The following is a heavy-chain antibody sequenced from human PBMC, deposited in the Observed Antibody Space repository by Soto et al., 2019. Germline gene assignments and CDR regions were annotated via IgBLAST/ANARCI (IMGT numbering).Heavy chain of an antibody. CDR1: GFTFSSYS. CDR2: ISSSSSTI. Sequence: GGSLRLSCAASGFTFSSYSMNWVRQAPGKGLEWVSYISSSSSTIYYADSVKGRFTISRDNAKNSLYLQMNSLRAEDTAVYYCARDSYYGDHRNYWYFDLWGRGTLVTVSS. J-gene: IGHJ2*01. V-gene: IGHV3-48*01. D-gene: IGHD4-17*01. CDR3: ARDSYYGDHRNYWYFDL.